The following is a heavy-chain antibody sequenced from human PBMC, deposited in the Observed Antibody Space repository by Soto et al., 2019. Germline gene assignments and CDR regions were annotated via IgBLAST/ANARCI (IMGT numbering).Heavy chain of an antibody. CDR1: GFTFSHYA. CDR3: AKDGSHNFDY. J-gene: IGHJ4*02. Sequence: QVQRVESGGGVVQPGRSLRLSCAASGFTFSHYAMHWVRQAPGKGLEWVALMSYDGSNEYYADSVKGRFTISRDNSKNTLYLQMNSLRAEDTAVYYCAKDGSHNFDYWGQGTLVTVSS. D-gene: IGHD1-26*01. V-gene: IGHV3-30*18. CDR2: MSYDGSNE.